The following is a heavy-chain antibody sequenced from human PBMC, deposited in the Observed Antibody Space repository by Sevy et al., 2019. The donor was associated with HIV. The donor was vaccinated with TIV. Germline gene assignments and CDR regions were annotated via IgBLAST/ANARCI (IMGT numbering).Heavy chain of an antibody. CDR1: GFSFSSYG. V-gene: IGHV3-33*07. Sequence: GGSLRLSCEASGFSFSSYGMYWVRQAPGKGLEWVATIWYDGSNKYYGDSVKGRFTISRDNSKNTLFLLMNSLRAEDTAVYYCARGYGNYLSWGQGTLVTVSS. D-gene: IGHD4-17*01. J-gene: IGHJ5*02. CDR2: IWYDGSNK. CDR3: ARGYGNYLS.